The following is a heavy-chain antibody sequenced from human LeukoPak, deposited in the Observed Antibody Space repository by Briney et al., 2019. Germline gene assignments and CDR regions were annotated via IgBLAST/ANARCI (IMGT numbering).Heavy chain of an antibody. CDR1: GFTFSSYA. CDR2: ISYDGSNK. J-gene: IGHJ6*03. Sequence: GGSLRLSCAASGFTFSSYAMHWVRQAPGKGLEWVAVISYDGSNKYYADSVKGRFTISRDNSKNTLYLQMNSLRAEDTAVYYCARESLSGSYAYYYYYYMDVWGKGTTVTVSS. V-gene: IGHV3-30*04. D-gene: IGHD1-26*01. CDR3: ARESLSGSYAYYYYYYMDV.